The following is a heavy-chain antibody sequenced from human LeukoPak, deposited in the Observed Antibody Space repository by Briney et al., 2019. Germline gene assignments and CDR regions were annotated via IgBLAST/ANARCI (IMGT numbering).Heavy chain of an antibody. CDR1: GFTFSSYN. J-gene: IGHJ4*02. CDR3: ARDSCSGGSCYGY. Sequence: GGSLRLSCAASGFTFSSYNMNWVRQAPGKGLEWVSSISSSSSYIYYADSVKGRFTISRDNAQNSLYLQMNSLRAEDTAVYYCARDSCSGGSCYGYWGQGTLVTVSS. V-gene: IGHV3-21*01. D-gene: IGHD2-15*01. CDR2: ISSSSSYI.